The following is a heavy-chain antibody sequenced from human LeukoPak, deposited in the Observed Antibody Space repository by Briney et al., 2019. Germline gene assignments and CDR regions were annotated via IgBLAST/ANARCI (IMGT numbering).Heavy chain of an antibody. V-gene: IGHV1-8*01. D-gene: IGHD6-13*01. Sequence: ASVKVSCKASGYTFTSYDINWVRQATGQGLEWMGWMNPNSGNTGYAQKFQGRVTMTRNTSISTAYMELSSLRSEDTAVYYCARDQRSSSWYAGWFDPWGQGTLVTVSS. J-gene: IGHJ5*02. CDR2: MNPNSGNT. CDR1: GYTFTSYD. CDR3: ARDQRSSSWYAGWFDP.